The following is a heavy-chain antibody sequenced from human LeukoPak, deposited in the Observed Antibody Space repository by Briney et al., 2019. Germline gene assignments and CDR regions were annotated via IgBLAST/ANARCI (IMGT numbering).Heavy chain of an antibody. J-gene: IGHJ4*02. V-gene: IGHV3-49*03. CDR3: AKDIRDNYYDSSGYYVFDY. CDR2: IRSKAYGGTT. D-gene: IGHD3-22*01. CDR1: GFTFGDYA. Sequence: GGSLRLSCTASGFTFGDYAMSWFRQAPGKGLEWVGFIRSKAYGGTTEYAASVKGRFTISRDDSKSIAYLQMNSLRAEDTAVYYCAKDIRDNYYDSSGYYVFDYWGQGTLVTVSS.